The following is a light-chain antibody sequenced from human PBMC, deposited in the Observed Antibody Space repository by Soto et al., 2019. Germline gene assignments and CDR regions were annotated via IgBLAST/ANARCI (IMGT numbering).Light chain of an antibody. J-gene: IGKJ4*01. CDR3: QQRNYWLS. Sequence: EIVLTQSPATLSSFSGDRVTLSCRASQSVGNNLVWYQQKPGQAPRLLISYASTRAAGIPARFSGSGSGTDFTLTISSLEPEDFAIYYCQQRNYWLSFGGGTKVDI. CDR1: QSVGNN. V-gene: IGKV3-11*01. CDR2: YAS.